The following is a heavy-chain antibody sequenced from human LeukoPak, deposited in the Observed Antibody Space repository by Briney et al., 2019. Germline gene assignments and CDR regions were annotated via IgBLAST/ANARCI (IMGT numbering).Heavy chain of an antibody. CDR1: GDTFTIYE. D-gene: IGHD3-3*01. CDR3: ARGLLSYDFWSGYYSGARKYYYGMDV. V-gene: IGHV1-8*01. Sequence: AAVRVSSKASGDTFTIYEINWVRQATGEGGEWMGWMNPKRGNTGYTQKFQGRVTMTRNTSISTAYMELSSLRSEDTAVYYCARGLLSYDFWSGYYSGARKYYYGMDVWGQGTTVTVSS. CDR2: MNPKRGNT. J-gene: IGHJ6*02.